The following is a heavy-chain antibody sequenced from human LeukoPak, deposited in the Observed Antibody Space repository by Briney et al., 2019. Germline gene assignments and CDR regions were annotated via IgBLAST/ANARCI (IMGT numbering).Heavy chain of an antibody. J-gene: IGHJ4*02. CDR3: ARDFSTYSSSWDY. CDR2: INHSGST. D-gene: IGHD6-13*01. CDR1: GGSFSGYY. V-gene: IGHV4-34*01. Sequence: KPSETLSLTCAVYGGSFSGYYWSWIRQPPGKGLEWIGEINHSGSTNYNPSLKSRVTISVDTSKIQFSLKLSSVTAADTAVYYCARDFSTYSSSWDYWGQGTLVTVSS.